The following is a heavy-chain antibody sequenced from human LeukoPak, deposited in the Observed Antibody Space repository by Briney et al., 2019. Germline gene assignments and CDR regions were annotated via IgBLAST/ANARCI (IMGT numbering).Heavy chain of an antibody. V-gene: IGHV4-34*01. D-gene: IGHD6-19*01. J-gene: IGHJ4*02. Sequence: SETLSLTCAVYGGSFSGYYWSWIRQPPGKGLEWIGEINHSGSTNYNPSLKSRVTISVDTSENQFSLKLSSVTAADTAVYYCARRLDGSGWYDDYWGQGTLVTVSS. CDR3: ARRLDGSGWYDDY. CDR2: INHSGST. CDR1: GGSFSGYY.